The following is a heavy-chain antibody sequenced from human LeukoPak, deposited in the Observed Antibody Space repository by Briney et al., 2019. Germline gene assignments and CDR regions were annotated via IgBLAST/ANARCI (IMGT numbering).Heavy chain of an antibody. Sequence: NPSETLSLTCTVSGGSISSSSYYWGWIRQPPGKGLEWIGSIYYSGSTYYNSSLKSRVTISVDTSKNQFSLKLSSVTAADTAVYYCARAAAMVTDYIYYYYMDVWGKGTTVTVSS. CDR2: IYYSGST. J-gene: IGHJ6*03. CDR3: ARAAAMVTDYIYYYYMDV. CDR1: GGSISSSSYY. V-gene: IGHV4-39*07. D-gene: IGHD5-18*01.